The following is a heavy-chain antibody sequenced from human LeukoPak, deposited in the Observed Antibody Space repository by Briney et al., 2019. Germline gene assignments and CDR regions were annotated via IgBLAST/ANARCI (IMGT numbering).Heavy chain of an antibody. Sequence: SETLSLTCAVPGGSISSYYWSWIRQPPGKGLEWIGYIYYSGSTNYNPSLKSRVTISLDTTKNQFCLKLSSVTAADTAVYFCASFYCGGDCDAKLWGQGTLVTVSS. J-gene: IGHJ4*02. CDR3: ASFYCGGDCDAKL. CDR2: IYYSGST. D-gene: IGHD2-21*02. V-gene: IGHV4-59*12. CDR1: GGSISSYY.